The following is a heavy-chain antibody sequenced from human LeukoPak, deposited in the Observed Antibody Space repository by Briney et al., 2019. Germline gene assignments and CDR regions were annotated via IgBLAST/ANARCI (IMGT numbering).Heavy chain of an antibody. V-gene: IGHV3-21*01. Sequence: TGGSLRLSCAASGFTFSDYSMNWVRQAPGKGLEWVSSISSSSSYIFYADSVRGRFSISRDTSRNTLYLQMNSLRPEDADVYFCAKDLMRDRWFGESWGQGTLVSVSS. CDR3: AKDLMRDRWFGES. D-gene: IGHD3-10*01. CDR2: ISSSSSYI. CDR1: GFTFSDYS. J-gene: IGHJ5*02.